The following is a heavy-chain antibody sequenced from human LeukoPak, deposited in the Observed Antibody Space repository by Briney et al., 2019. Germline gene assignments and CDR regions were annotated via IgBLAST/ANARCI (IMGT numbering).Heavy chain of an antibody. Sequence: ASVKVSCKASGYSFSNYAINWVRQVPGQGLEWMGWINTNTGRPSYAQDFTGRLVFSLDTSASTVYLQISGLEPEDTAVYYCARSEGQLRFLEWLFEYFDYWGQGTQVTVSS. J-gene: IGHJ4*02. CDR1: GYSFSNYA. V-gene: IGHV7-4-1*02. D-gene: IGHD3-3*01. CDR2: INTNTGRP. CDR3: ARSEGQLRFLEWLFEYFDY.